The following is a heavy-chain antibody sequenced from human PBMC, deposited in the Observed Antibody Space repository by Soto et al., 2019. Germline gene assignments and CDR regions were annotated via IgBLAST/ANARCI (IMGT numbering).Heavy chain of an antibody. CDR3: AASIFYYGMDV. CDR2: IYPGYSDT. CDR1: VYTFTNYW. Sequence: GESLNISCKCSVYTFTNYWIGWVRQMPGKGLELMGIIYPGYSDTKYNPSFQGQVTISADKSITTTYLQWSSLKASDTAIYYCAASIFYYGMDVWGQGTTVTVSS. J-gene: IGHJ6*02. V-gene: IGHV5-51*01.